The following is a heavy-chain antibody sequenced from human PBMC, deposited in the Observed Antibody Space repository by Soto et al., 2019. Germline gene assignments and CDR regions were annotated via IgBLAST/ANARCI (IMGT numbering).Heavy chain of an antibody. CDR2: IWSDGSDQ. V-gene: IGHV3-33*01. CDR1: GFSIRTYG. D-gene: IGHD3-10*01. Sequence: QVELVESGGGVVQPGKSLRLSCVASGFSIRTYGMHWVRQAPGKGLEWVAVIWSDGSDQLYADSMKGRLTISRDNAKNTPNLQVNGLRATNTPAYFGAPGPRRPPRGRGGMEAGGNGPTVSVS. J-gene: IGHJ6*04. CDR3: APGPRRPPRGRGGMEA.